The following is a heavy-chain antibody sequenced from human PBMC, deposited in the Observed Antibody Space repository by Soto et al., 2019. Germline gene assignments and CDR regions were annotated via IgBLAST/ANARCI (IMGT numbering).Heavy chain of an antibody. Sequence: EVQLVESGGGLVQPGGSLRLSCAASGFTFSSYWMHWVRQAPGKGLVWVSRINSDGISTNYADSVKGRFTISRANAKNTLYLQMNSLRAEDTAVYYCARDQGYCSGGSCYVAGSWGQGTLVTVSS. D-gene: IGHD2-15*01. CDR1: GFTFSSYW. CDR2: INSDGIST. J-gene: IGHJ5*02. V-gene: IGHV3-74*01. CDR3: ARDQGYCSGGSCYVAGS.